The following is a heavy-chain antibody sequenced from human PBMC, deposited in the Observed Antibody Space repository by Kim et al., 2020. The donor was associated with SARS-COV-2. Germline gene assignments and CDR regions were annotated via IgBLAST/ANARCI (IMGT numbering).Heavy chain of an antibody. CDR2: INSDGSST. J-gene: IGHJ1*01. CDR3: AREVPDYYGSGSYYRAEYFQH. D-gene: IGHD3-10*01. Sequence: GGSLRLSCAASGFTFSSYWMHWVRQAPGKGLVWVSRINSDGSSTSYADSVKGRFTISRDNAKNTLYLQMNSLRAEDTAVYYCAREVPDYYGSGSYYRAEYFQHWGQGTLVTVSS. V-gene: IGHV3-74*01. CDR1: GFTFSSYW.